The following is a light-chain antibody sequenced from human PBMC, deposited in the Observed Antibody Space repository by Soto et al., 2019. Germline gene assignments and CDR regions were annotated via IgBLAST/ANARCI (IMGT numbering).Light chain of an antibody. CDR1: QSVPRNY. CDR3: QQYGVSIT. J-gene: IGKJ5*01. CDR2: GAS. Sequence: EVVLTQSPGTLSLSPGERATLSCRASQSVPRNYLAWYQQKPGQAPRLLIYGASSRATGIPDRFSGSGSGTDFTLTISRLEPEDFAVFYCQQYGVSITFGQGTRLEN. V-gene: IGKV3-20*01.